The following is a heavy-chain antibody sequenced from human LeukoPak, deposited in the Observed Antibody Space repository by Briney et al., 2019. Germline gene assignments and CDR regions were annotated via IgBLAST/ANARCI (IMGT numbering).Heavy chain of an antibody. V-gene: IGHV3-7*01. CDR3: ARDYYDSSGYLFDY. CDR1: GFTFSGYW. J-gene: IGHJ4*02. Sequence: GGSLRLSCAASGFTFSGYWMSWVRQAPGKGLEWVANIKQDGSEKYYVDSVKGRFTISRDNAKNSLYLQMNSLRAEGTAVYYCARDYYDSSGYLFDYWGQGTLVTVSS. D-gene: IGHD3-22*01. CDR2: IKQDGSEK.